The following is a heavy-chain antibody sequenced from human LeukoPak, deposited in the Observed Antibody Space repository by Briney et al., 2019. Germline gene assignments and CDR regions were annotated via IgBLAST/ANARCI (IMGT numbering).Heavy chain of an antibody. CDR2: IIPIFGTA. V-gene: IGHV1-69*13. Sequence: GAPVKVSCKASGGTFSSYAISWVRQAPGQGLEWMGGIIPIFGTANYAQKFQGRVTITADESTSTAYMELSSLRSEDTAVYYCASKGRTAVDSDYWGQGTLVTVSS. CDR3: ASKGRTAVDSDY. CDR1: GGTFSSYA. D-gene: IGHD6-13*01. J-gene: IGHJ4*02.